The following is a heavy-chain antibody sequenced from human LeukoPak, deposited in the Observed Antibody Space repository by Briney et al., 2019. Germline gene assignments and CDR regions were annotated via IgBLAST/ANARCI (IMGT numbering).Heavy chain of an antibody. V-gene: IGHV4-39*01. J-gene: IGHJ4*02. CDR1: GGSISSSSYY. CDR2: IYYSGTT. Sequence: DPSETLSLTCTVSGGSISSSSYYWGWIRQPPGKGLEWIGSIYYSGTTHYNPSLKSRVTISVDTSKNQFSLKLNSVTAADTAVYYCARLKGYYYDSSGLTNFDYWGQGTLVTVSS. D-gene: IGHD3-22*01. CDR3: ARLKGYYYDSSGLTNFDY.